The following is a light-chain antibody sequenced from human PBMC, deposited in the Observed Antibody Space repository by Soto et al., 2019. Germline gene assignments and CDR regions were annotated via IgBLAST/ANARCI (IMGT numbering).Light chain of an antibody. J-gene: IGLJ1*01. CDR3: CSYAGRSRVPYV. CDR1: SSDVGSYNL. Sequence: QSALTQPASVSGSPGQSITISCTGTSSDVGSYNLVSWYQQHPGKAPKLMIYEGSKRPSGVSNRFSGSKSGNTASLTISGLQAEDEADYYCCSYAGRSRVPYVFGTGTKLTVL. CDR2: EGS. V-gene: IGLV2-23*01.